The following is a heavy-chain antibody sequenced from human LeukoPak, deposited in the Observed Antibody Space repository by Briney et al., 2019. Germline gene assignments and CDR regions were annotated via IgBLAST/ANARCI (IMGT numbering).Heavy chain of an antibody. D-gene: IGHD6-19*01. V-gene: IGHV1-18*01. CDR2: ISAYNGNT. Sequence: ASVKVSCKASGYTFTSYGISWVRQAPGQGLEWMGWISAYNGNTNYAQKLQGRVTMTTDTSTSTAYMELSRLKSDDTAVYYCARDVYSSGWMGAFDIWGQGTMVTVSS. J-gene: IGHJ3*02. CDR1: GYTFTSYG. CDR3: ARDVYSSGWMGAFDI.